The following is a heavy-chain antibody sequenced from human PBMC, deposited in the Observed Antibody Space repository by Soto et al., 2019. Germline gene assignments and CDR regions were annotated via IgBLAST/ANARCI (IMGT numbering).Heavy chain of an antibody. CDR1: GFTFSSYG. J-gene: IGHJ4*02. D-gene: IGHD6-19*01. CDR2: IWYDGSNK. V-gene: IGHV3-33*01. Sequence: PGRSLRLSCAASGFTFSSYGMHWVRQAPGKGLEWVAVIWYDGSNKYSGDSVKARFTISRDNSKNTLYLQMNSLRAEDTGVYYCARERYENSGWLLFDYLGQGNLVTGS. CDR3: ARERYENSGWLLFDY.